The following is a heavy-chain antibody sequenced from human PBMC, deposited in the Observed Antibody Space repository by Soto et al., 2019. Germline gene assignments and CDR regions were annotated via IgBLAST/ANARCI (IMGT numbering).Heavy chain of an antibody. CDR3: AKSGRFGELLPYFDY. CDR1: GFTFSSYG. Sequence: QVPLVESGGGVVQPGRSLRLSCAASGFTFSSYGMHWVRQAPGKGLEWVAVISYDGSNKYYADSVKGRFTISRDNSKNTLYLQMNSLRAEDTAVYYCAKSGRFGELLPYFDYWGQGTLVTVSS. J-gene: IGHJ4*02. CDR2: ISYDGSNK. D-gene: IGHD3-10*01. V-gene: IGHV3-30*18.